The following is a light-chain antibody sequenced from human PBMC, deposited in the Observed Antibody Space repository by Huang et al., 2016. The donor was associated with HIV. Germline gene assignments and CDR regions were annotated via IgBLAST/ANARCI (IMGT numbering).Light chain of an antibody. CDR1: QNINSY. V-gene: IGKV1-39*01. J-gene: IGKJ4*01. Sequence: DIQMTQSPSSLSASVGDRVIITCRASQNINSYLNWYQQKPGKAPKVLIYAASSLQSGVPSRFSGSGSGTDFTLTISSLQPEDFATYYCQQSFITPLTFGGGTKVEIK. CDR3: QQSFITPLT. CDR2: AAS.